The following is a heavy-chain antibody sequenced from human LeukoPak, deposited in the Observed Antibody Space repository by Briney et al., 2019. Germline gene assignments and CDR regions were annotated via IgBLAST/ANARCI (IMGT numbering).Heavy chain of an antibody. V-gene: IGHV3-21*01. CDR2: ISSSSSYI. CDR1: GFTFSSYS. J-gene: IGHJ4*02. CDR3: AREGAVAGPFDY. Sequence: EGSLRLSCAASGFTFSSYSMNWVRQAPGKGLEWVSSISSSSSYIYYADSVKGRFTISRDNAKNSLYLQMNSLRAEDTAVYYCAREGAVAGPFDYWGQGTLVTVSS. D-gene: IGHD6-19*01.